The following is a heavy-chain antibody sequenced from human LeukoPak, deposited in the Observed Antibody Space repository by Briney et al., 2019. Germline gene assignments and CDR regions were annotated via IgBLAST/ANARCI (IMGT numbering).Heavy chain of an antibody. D-gene: IGHD2-2*01. CDR3: ARDANIVVVPAAQEGPFDY. Sequence: PGGSLRLSCAASGFTFSSYWMSWVRQAPGKGLEWVANIKQDGSEKYYVDSVKGRFTISRDNAKNSLYLQMNSLRAEDTAVYYCARDANIVVVPAAQEGPFDYWGQGTLVTVSS. CDR2: IKQDGSEK. CDR1: GFTFSSYW. J-gene: IGHJ4*02. V-gene: IGHV3-7*01.